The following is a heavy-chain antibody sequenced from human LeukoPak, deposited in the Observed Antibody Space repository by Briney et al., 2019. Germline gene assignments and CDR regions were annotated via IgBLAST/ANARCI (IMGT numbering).Heavy chain of an antibody. D-gene: IGHD3-16*01. CDR3: AKDLGGGGGSVFDY. Sequence: GRSLRLSCAASGFTFSNSAMSWVRQAPGKGLEWVSAISGSGGNTYYADSVKGRFTISKDNSRDTLYLQMNSLRAEDTAIYYCAKDLGGGGGSVFDYWGQGALVTVSS. V-gene: IGHV3-23*01. J-gene: IGHJ4*02. CDR1: GFTFSNSA. CDR2: ISGSGGNT.